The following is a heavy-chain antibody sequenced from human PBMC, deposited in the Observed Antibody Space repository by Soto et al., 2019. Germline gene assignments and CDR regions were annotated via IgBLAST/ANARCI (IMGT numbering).Heavy chain of an antibody. CDR1: GFTFTTHA. CDR2: VSGSGGGT. CDR3: EKVGLLYATSFIDY. V-gene: IGHV3-23*01. D-gene: IGHD2-8*01. Sequence: EAQLLESGGGLVQPGGSLRLSWATSGFTFTTHAMSWVRQAPGKGLEWVSAVSGSGGGTYYADSVRVRFTVCRDISRNTLYLQMNSLTADDTSTYYCEKVGLLYATSFIDYLCQGTLGTVSS. J-gene: IGHJ4*02.